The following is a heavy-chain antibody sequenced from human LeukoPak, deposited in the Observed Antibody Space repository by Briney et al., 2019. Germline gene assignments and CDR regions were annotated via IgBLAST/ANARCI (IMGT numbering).Heavy chain of an antibody. CDR1: GFTFSRYP. Sequence: GGSLRLSCSASGFTFSRYPMHWVRQAPGKGLEYVSAIRGNGGSTYYADSVKGRFTISRDNSKNTLYLQMSSLRTEDTAIYYCVKAQYDFWSGLDYWGQGTLVTVSS. V-gene: IGHV3-64D*09. D-gene: IGHD3-3*01. CDR2: IRGNGGST. J-gene: IGHJ4*02. CDR3: VKAQYDFWSGLDY.